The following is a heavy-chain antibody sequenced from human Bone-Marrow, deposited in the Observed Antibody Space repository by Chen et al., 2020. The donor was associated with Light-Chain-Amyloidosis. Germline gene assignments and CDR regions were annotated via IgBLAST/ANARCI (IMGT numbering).Heavy chain of an antibody. CDR1: GFTFSSYA. Sequence: EVQLLESGGGLVQPGGSLGLYCTAPGFTFSSYAMTWVRQVPGRGLEWVSVMSGDGYTTYYADSVKGRFTISRDNSKNTLYLQMNSLRAEDTAIYYCAKSGNYQLLHWYGMDVWGQGTTVTVSS. J-gene: IGHJ6*02. V-gene: IGHV3-23*01. CDR2: MSGDGYTT. CDR3: AKSGNYQLLHWYGMDV. D-gene: IGHD1-26*01.